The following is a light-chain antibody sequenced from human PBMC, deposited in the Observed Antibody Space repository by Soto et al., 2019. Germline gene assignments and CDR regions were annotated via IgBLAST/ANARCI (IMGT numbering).Light chain of an antibody. CDR2: GAS. CDR1: QSVRSSY. Sequence: EIVLTQSPGTLSLSPGERATLNCRASQSVRSSYLAWYQQQPGQAPRLRIHGASRRATGIPDRFSGSWSGTDFTLTIIRLKPNDFAVYCFQQYGDMCTFSQGTKVEIK. J-gene: IGKJ1*01. V-gene: IGKV3-20*01. CDR3: QQYGDMCT.